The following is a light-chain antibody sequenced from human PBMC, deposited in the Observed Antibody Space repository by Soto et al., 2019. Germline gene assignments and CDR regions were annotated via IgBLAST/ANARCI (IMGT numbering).Light chain of an antibody. CDR1: QSVSSSY. J-gene: IGKJ3*01. CDR3: QQYGSSPFT. CDR2: GAS. V-gene: IGKV3-20*01. Sequence: EIVLTQSPGTLSLSPGERATLSCRASQSVSSSYLAWYQQKPGQAPRLLIYGASSRATGIPDRFSGSGSGTDFTLTISWLEPEDFAVYYCQQYGSSPFTFGPGTKVDIK.